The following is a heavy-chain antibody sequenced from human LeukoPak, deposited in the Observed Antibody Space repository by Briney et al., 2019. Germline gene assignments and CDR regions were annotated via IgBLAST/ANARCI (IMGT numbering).Heavy chain of an antibody. CDR3: AKGGRASCYTSSDY. V-gene: IGHV3-23*01. CDR2: IGGSDGST. CDR1: GFTFTNYA. Sequence: GGSLRLSCAASGFTFTNYAMSWVRQAPGKGPEWVSVIGGSDGSTYSADSVKGRFTIPRDNSKNTLYLQMSSLRAEDTAVYYCAKGGRASCYTSSDYWGQGTLVTVSS. J-gene: IGHJ4*02. D-gene: IGHD2-2*02.